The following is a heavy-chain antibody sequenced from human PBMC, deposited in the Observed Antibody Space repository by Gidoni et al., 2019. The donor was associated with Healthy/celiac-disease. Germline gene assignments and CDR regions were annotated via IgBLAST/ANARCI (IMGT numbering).Heavy chain of an antibody. J-gene: IGHJ5*02. V-gene: IGHV4-59*01. CDR3: ARLVVPAATRGWFDP. CDR1: GGSISRYY. Sequence: QVQLQESGPGLVKPSETLSLTCTVSGGSISRYYWSLIRQPPGKGLEWIGYITYSGSTNYTPSRKSRVTRSVDTSKNQFSLKLSSVTAADTAVYYCARLVVPAATRGWFDPWGQGTLVTVSS. D-gene: IGHD2-2*01. CDR2: ITYSGST.